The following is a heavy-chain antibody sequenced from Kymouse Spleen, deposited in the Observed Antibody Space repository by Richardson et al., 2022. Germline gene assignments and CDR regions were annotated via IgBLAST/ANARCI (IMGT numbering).Heavy chain of an antibody. CDR1: GYTFTGYY. V-gene: IGHV1-2*04. J-gene: IGHJ6*02. D-gene: IGHD3-10*01. CDR3: ARMVRGVIPYYYYGMDV. CDR2: INPNSGGT. Sequence: QVQLVQSGAEVKKPGASVKVSCKASGYTFTGYYMHWVRQAPGQGLEWMGWINPNSGGTNYAQKFQGWVTMTRDTSISTAYMELSRLRSDDTAVYYCARMVRGVIPYYYYGMDVWGQGTTVTVSS.